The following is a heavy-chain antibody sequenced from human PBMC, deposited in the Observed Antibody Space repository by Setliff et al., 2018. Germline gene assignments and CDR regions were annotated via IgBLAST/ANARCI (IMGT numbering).Heavy chain of an antibody. CDR1: GYTFTGYY. Sequence: GASVKVSCKASGYTFTGYYMHWVRQAPGQGLEWMGRINPNSGGTNYAQKFQGWVTMTRDTSISTAYMELSRLRSDDTAVYYCARARSPPKIAVAGEGYWFDPWGQGTLVTVSS. D-gene: IGHD6-19*01. V-gene: IGHV1-2*04. CDR2: INPNSGGT. CDR3: ARARSPPKIAVAGEGYWFDP. J-gene: IGHJ5*02.